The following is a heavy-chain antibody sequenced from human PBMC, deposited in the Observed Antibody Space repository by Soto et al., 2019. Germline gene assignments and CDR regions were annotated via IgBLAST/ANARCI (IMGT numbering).Heavy chain of an antibody. V-gene: IGHV4-34*01. Sequence: SETLALTCAVYGGSFSGYYWSWIRQPPGRGLEWIGEINHSGSTNYNPSLKSRVTISVGTSKNQFSLKLSSVTAADTAVYYCARRRQRPESTLFPDPGSSDL. J-gene: IGHJ2*01. CDR2: INHSGST. D-gene: IGHD4-4*01. CDR1: GGSFSGYY. CDR3: ARRRQRPESTLFPDPGSSDL.